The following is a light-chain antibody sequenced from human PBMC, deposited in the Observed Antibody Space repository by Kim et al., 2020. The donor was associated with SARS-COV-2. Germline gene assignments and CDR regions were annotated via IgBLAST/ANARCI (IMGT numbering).Light chain of an antibody. CDR3: SSYAGSNSWL. V-gene: IGLV2-8*01. Sequence: QSALTQPPSASGSPGQSVTISCTGTSSDVGAYTYVSWYQQHPGKAPKLMIYDVRKRPSGVPDLFSGSKSANTASLTVSGLQAEDEADYYCSSYAGSNSWLFGGGTKLTVL. CDR1: SSDVGAYTY. CDR2: DVR. J-gene: IGLJ2*01.